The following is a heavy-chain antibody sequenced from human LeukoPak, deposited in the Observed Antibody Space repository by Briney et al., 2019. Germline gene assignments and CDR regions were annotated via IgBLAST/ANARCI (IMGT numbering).Heavy chain of an antibody. V-gene: IGHV4-34*01. J-gene: IGHJ4*02. CDR3: ARGGFYCGGDCYVDY. CDR2: INHSGST. CDR1: GGSFSTYY. D-gene: IGHD2-21*02. Sequence: SETLSLTCAVYGGSFSTYYWSWIRQPPGKGLEWIGEINHSGSTNYNPSLKSRVTVSVDTSKNQFSLKLSSVTAADTAVYYCARGGFYCGGDCYVDYWGQGALVTVSS.